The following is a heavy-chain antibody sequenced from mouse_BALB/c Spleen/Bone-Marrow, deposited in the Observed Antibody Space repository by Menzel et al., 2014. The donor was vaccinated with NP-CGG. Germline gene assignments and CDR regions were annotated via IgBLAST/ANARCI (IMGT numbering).Heavy chain of an antibody. CDR3: ARSGKVRNATDN. CDR2: ISGYYGDA. CDR1: DYTFTDYA. J-gene: IGHJ4*01. Sequence: VKLMITGAEVVRAMVSVKVSCRGSDYTFTDYAIPWVQQRHARSLEWIGLISGYYGDAIYNQKFKGKATMTVDKASSTAYMDLARLTSEDSASYYCARSGKVRNATDNWGQGTSGTGS. V-gene: IGHV1S137*01. D-gene: IGHD2-14*01.